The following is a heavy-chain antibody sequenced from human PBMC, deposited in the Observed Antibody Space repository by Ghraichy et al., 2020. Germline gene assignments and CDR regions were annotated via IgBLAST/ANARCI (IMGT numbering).Heavy chain of an antibody. Sequence: GGSLRLSCAASGFTFSSYSMNWVRQAPGKGLEWVSSISSSSSYIYYADSVKGRFTISRDNAKNSLYLQMNSLRAEDTAVYYCAWLGAHDAFDIWGQGTMVTVSS. V-gene: IGHV3-21*01. J-gene: IGHJ3*02. CDR1: GFTFSSYS. CDR3: AWLGAHDAFDI. CDR2: ISSSSSYI. D-gene: IGHD6-19*01.